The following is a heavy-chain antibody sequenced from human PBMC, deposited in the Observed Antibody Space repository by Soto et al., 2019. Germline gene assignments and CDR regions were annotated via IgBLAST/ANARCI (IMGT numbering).Heavy chain of an antibody. V-gene: IGHV3-15*07. D-gene: IGHD3-3*01. CDR1: GFTFSNAW. Sequence: GGSLRLSCAASGFTFSNAWMNWVRQAPGKGLEWVGRIKSKTDGGTTDYAAPVKGRFTISRDDSKNTLYLQMNSLKTEDTAVYYCTTDSRWSGYYRGDYWGQGTLVTVSS. J-gene: IGHJ4*02. CDR3: TTDSRWSGYYRGDY. CDR2: IKSKTDGGTT.